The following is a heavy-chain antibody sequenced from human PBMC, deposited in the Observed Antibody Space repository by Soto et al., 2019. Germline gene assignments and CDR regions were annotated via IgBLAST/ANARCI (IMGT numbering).Heavy chain of an antibody. CDR3: ARLSITMVRGVIGPLGYYYGMDV. D-gene: IGHD3-10*01. Sequence: ASVKVSCKASGYTFTSYGISWVRQAPGQGLEWMGWISAYNGNTNYAQKLQGRVTMTTDTSTSTAYMELRSLRSDDTAVYYCARLSITMVRGVIGPLGYYYGMDVWGQGTTVTVSS. CDR2: ISAYNGNT. J-gene: IGHJ6*02. CDR1: GYTFTSYG. V-gene: IGHV1-18*01.